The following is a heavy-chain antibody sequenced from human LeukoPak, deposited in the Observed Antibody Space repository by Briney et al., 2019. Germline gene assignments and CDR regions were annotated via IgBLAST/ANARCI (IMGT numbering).Heavy chain of an antibody. CDR1: GGSISSYY. Sequence: SETLSLTCTVSGGSISSYYWSWIRQPPGKGLEWIGYIYYSGSTNYNPSLKSRVTISVDTSKNQFSLKLSSVTAADTAVYYCARGRHGYNRRFDYWGQGTLVTVSS. D-gene: IGHD5-24*01. CDR2: IYYSGST. J-gene: IGHJ4*02. V-gene: IGHV4-59*01. CDR3: ARGRHGYNRRFDY.